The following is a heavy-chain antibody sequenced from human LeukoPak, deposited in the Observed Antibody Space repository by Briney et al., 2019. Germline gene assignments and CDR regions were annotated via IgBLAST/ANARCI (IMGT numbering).Heavy chain of an antibody. J-gene: IGHJ4*02. CDR1: GYSFTSYW. Sequence: GESLKISCKGSGYSFTSYWIGWVRQVPGKGLEWKGIIYPGASDTRYSPSFQGQVSISADKSISTAYLQWSSLKASDTAMYYCASPGYSSSWYGGYWGQGTLVTVSS. D-gene: IGHD6-13*01. V-gene: IGHV5-51*01. CDR2: IYPGASDT. CDR3: ASPGYSSSWYGGY.